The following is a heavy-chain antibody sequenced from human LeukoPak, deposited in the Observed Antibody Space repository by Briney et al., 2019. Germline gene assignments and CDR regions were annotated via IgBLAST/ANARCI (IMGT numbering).Heavy chain of an antibody. Sequence: PSETLSLTCTVSGGSISSYYWGWIRQPPGKGLEWIGSIYYSGSTYYNPSLKSRVTISVDTSKNQFSLKLSSVTAADTAVYYCARDLYDSSGYPIWFDPWGQGTLVTVSS. J-gene: IGHJ5*02. V-gene: IGHV4-39*07. CDR1: GGSISSYY. CDR2: IYYSGST. D-gene: IGHD3-22*01. CDR3: ARDLYDSSGYPIWFDP.